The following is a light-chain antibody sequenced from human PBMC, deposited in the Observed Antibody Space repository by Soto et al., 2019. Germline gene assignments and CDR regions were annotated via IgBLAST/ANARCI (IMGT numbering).Light chain of an antibody. V-gene: IGKV3-11*01. Sequence: EIVLTQSPATLSLSPGDRATLSCRASQSVRSYLAWYQEKPGQVPRLLIYDTSSRATGIPARFSGSGSGTDLTLTISSLEPEDFSVYYCQHRNNWHWTFGQGTKVEIK. CDR1: QSVRSY. CDR3: QHRNNWHWT. J-gene: IGKJ1*01. CDR2: DTS.